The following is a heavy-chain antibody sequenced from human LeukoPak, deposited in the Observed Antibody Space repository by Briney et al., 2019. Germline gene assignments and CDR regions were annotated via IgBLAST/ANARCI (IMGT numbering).Heavy chain of an antibody. CDR3: ARGDGYIDY. V-gene: IGHV1-2*04. Sequence: GASVKVSCKASGYTFTSYGISWVRQAPGQGLEWMGWINPNSGGTNYAQKFQGWVTMTRDTPISTAYMELSRLRSDDTAVYYCARGDGYIDYWGQGTLVTVSS. D-gene: IGHD5-24*01. CDR2: INPNSGGT. J-gene: IGHJ4*02. CDR1: GYTFTSYG.